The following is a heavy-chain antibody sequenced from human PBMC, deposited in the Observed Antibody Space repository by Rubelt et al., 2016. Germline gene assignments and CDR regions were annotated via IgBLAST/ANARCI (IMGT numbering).Heavy chain of an antibody. D-gene: IGHD2-15*01. CDR1: GFTFNIYA. Sequence: EVQLLESGGGLVQPGGSLRLSCAASGFTFNIYAMSWVRQAPGQGLEWVSGISSGGGSTYYADSVKGRFTISRDNSKNTLYLQMNRLRAADTALYYCAKLFWWELPDYWGQGTLVTVSS. CDR2: ISSGGGST. CDR3: AKLFWWELPDY. J-gene: IGHJ4*02. V-gene: IGHV3-23*01.